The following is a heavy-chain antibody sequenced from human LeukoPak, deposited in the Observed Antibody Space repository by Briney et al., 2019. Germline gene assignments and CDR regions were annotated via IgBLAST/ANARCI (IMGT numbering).Heavy chain of an antibody. D-gene: IGHD3-22*01. V-gene: IGHV1-18*01. CDR3: ARKLGGDYYDRSCYYASYWFEP. CDR2: ISAYNGNT. Sequence: ASVKVSCKASGYTFTSYGISWVRQAPGQGLEWMGWISAYNGNTNYAQKLQGRVTMTTDTSTSPAYMELRSLRSDDPAVYYCARKLGGDYYDRSCYYASYWFEPWGQGTLVTVSS. CDR1: GYTFTSYG. J-gene: IGHJ5*02.